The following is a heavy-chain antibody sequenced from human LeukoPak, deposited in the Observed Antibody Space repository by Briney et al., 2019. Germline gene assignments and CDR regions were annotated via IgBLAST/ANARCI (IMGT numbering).Heavy chain of an antibody. CDR3: ARDPEYCSSTSCYGQSWFDP. D-gene: IGHD2-2*01. V-gene: IGHV1-46*01. CDR1: GYTFTSYY. Sequence: ASVKVSCKASGYTFTSYYMHWVRQAPGQGLEWMGIINPSGGSTSYAQKFQGRVTMTRDMSTSTVYMELSSLRSEDTAVYYCARDPEYCSSTSCYGQSWFDPWGQGTLVTVSS. CDR2: INPSGGST. J-gene: IGHJ5*02.